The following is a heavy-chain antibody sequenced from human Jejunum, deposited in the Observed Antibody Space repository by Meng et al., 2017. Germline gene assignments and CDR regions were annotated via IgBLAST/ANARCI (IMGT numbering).Heavy chain of an antibody. D-gene: IGHD2-15*01. J-gene: IGHJ4*02. CDR1: GYSFTSYA. CDR2: INTDNGNT. V-gene: IGHV1-3*04. Sequence: ASVKVSCKASGYSFTSYAMQWVRQAPGQGFEWMGWINTDNGNTEYSRKFQGRVILTRDTSANTAYMELSSLTSEDTVVYYCARERQTSGEDYWGQGTLVTVSS. CDR3: ARERQTSGEDY.